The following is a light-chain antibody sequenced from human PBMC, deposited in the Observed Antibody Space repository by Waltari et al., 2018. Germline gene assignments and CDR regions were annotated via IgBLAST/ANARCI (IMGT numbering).Light chain of an antibody. Sequence: QSVLTQPPSVSGAPGQRVTISCTGSGSNIGAGYDVHWYQQVPRAAPKLLIYGSSSGPLGVPDRFFGSTSGTSASLAITGLQAEDEAVYYCQSYDTTLSVVFGGGTKLTVL. CDR2: GSS. CDR3: QSYDTTLSVV. V-gene: IGLV1-40*01. CDR1: GSNIGAGYD. J-gene: IGLJ3*02.